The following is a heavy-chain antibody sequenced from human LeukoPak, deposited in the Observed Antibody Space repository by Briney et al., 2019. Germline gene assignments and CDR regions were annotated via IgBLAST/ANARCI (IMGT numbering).Heavy chain of an antibody. CDR1: GGSISSYY. D-gene: IGHD3-16*02. CDR3: ARHADYDYVWGSYRYSIFDY. V-gene: IGHV4-59*08. J-gene: IGHJ4*02. Sequence: SETLSLTCTVSGGSISSYYWSWIRQPPGKGLEWIGYIYYGGSTNYNPSLKSRVTISVDTSKNQFSLKLSSVTAADTAVYYCARHADYDYVWGSYRYSIFDYWGQGTLVTVSS. CDR2: IYYGGST.